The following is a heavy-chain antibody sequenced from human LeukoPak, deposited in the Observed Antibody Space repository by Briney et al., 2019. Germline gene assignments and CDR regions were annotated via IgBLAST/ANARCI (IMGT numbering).Heavy chain of an antibody. CDR1: GYSFTTYW. D-gene: IGHD2-21*02. CDR3: ALGGDFYFFDF. Sequence: GESLKISCEASGYSFTTYWIGWVRQMPGKGLEWMGIMYPGDSDIRYSPSFQDQVTISADKSISTAYLQWSSLKASDTATYYCALGGDFYFFDFWGQGTLVTVSS. J-gene: IGHJ4*02. V-gene: IGHV5-51*01. CDR2: MYPGDSDI.